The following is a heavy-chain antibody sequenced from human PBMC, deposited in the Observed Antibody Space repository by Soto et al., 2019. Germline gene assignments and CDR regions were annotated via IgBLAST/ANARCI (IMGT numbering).Heavy chain of an antibody. CDR2: IKSKTDGETT. J-gene: IGHJ6*02. CDR1: GFTFSNAW. V-gene: IGHV3-15*01. CDR3: TTFYLRYYYYGMDV. Sequence: PGGSLRLSCAASGFTFSNAWMSWVRQAPGEGLEWVGRIKSKTDGETTDYAAPVKGRFTISRDDSKDTLYLQMNSLKTEDTAVYYCTTFYLRYYYYGMDVWGQGTTVTVS.